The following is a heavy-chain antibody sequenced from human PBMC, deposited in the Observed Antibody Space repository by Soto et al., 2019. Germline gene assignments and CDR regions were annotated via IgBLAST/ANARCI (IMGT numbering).Heavy chain of an antibody. J-gene: IGHJ4*02. Sequence: ASVKVSCKASGGSFGKSAINWVRQTPGQGLEWLGGFIPVYRTLNYAQKFQGRVTITADESTGTAYMTLSSLASDDTAVYYCATGVIWIGYFTVDSWGQGPRVTVSS. CDR3: ATGVIWIGYFTVDS. CDR1: GGSFGKSA. CDR2: FIPVYRTL. D-gene: IGHD3-3*01. V-gene: IGHV1-69*13.